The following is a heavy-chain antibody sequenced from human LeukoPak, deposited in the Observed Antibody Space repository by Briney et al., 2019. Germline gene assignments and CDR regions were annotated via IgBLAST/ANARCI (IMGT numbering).Heavy chain of an antibody. CDR2: INPNSGGT. CDR3: ARVRDISTYYYHGMDV. V-gene: IGHV1-2*06. D-gene: IGHD3-9*01. J-gene: IGHJ6*02. Sequence: ASVKVSCKASGYTFTGYYMHWVRQAPGQGLEWMGRINPNSGGTNYAQKFQGRVTMTRDTSISTAYMELSRLRSDDTAVYYCARVRDISTYYYHGMDVWGQGTTVTVSS. CDR1: GYTFTGYY.